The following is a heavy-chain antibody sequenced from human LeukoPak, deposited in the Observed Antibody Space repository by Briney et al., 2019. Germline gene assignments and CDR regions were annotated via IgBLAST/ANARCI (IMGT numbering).Heavy chain of an antibody. CDR3: ARDRGGYYGSGSYGTDY. CDR1: GVTVSSNY. Sequence: WGSLRLSCAASGVTVSSNYRSWVRQAPGKGLEWVSVIYSGGSTYYADSVKGRFTISRDNSKNTLYLQMNSLRAEDTAVYYCARDRGGYYGSGSYGTDYWGQGTLVTVSS. D-gene: IGHD3-10*01. CDR2: IYSGGST. J-gene: IGHJ4*02. V-gene: IGHV3-66*01.